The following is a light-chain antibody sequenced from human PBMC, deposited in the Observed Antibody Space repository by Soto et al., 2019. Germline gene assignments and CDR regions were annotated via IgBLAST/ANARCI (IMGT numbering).Light chain of an antibody. CDR3: QQYNHRRA. Sequence: EIVMTQSPATLSVSPGERATLSCRASQSVSSNLAWYQQKPGQAPRLLIYGASTRATGIPARFSGSGSGTEFTLTISSLRSEDLAVYYCQQYNHRRAFGQGTKLEIK. CDR1: QSVSSN. V-gene: IGKV3-15*01. J-gene: IGKJ2*01. CDR2: GAS.